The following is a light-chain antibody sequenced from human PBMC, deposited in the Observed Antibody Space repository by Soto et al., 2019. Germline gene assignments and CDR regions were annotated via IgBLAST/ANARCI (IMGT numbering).Light chain of an antibody. CDR3: QQYSAYPLT. Sequence: EIVMTQSPATLSVSPGEKATLSCRASQSLNNNLAWYQQKPGQGPRLLIYFASTRATGIPARFSGSGSGTEFSLTISSLQPEDFAVYYCQQYSAYPLTFGGGTKVEIK. J-gene: IGKJ4*01. V-gene: IGKV3-15*01. CDR1: QSLNNN. CDR2: FAS.